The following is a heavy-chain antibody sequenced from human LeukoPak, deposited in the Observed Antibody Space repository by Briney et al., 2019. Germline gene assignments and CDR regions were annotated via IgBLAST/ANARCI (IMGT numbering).Heavy chain of an antibody. CDR2: IYSRGST. CDR3: AREVGDYGDY. D-gene: IGHD1-26*01. Sequence: SETLSLTCIVSGGSISSSNYYWGWIRQSPGKGLEWIGSIYSRGSTYYNPSLKSRVTISVDTSKNQFSLKLSSVTAADTAVYYCAREVGDYGDYWGQGTLVTVSS. J-gene: IGHJ4*02. CDR1: GGSISSSNYY. V-gene: IGHV4-39*07.